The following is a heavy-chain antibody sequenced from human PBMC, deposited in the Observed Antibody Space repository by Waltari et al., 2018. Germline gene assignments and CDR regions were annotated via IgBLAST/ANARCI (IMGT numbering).Heavy chain of an antibody. CDR3: ASDTGALWMDV. J-gene: IGHJ6*02. CDR1: EYTFTSSY. Sequence: QVQLVQSGAEVKKPGASVKISCKTSEYTFTSSYVHWVRQAPGQGVEGMGRINPSGGSTIYAQKVQGRVTMTRDTSTSTVYMELSSLRSEDTAVYYCASDTGALWMDVWGQGTTVTVSS. V-gene: IGHV1-46*01. D-gene: IGHD2-21*01. CDR2: INPSGGST.